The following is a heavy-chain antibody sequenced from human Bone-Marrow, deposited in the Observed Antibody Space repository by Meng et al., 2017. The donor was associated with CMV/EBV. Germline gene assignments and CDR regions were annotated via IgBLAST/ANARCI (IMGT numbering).Heavy chain of an antibody. CDR2: IKQDGSEK. Sequence: GESLKISCAASGFTFSRYGMHWVRQTPGKGLEWVANIKQDGSEKYYVDSLKGRFTISRDNAKNSLYLQMNSLRAEDTAVYYCARRRGSYSSDYWGQGTLVTVSS. CDR3: ARRRGSYSSDY. J-gene: IGHJ4*02. D-gene: IGHD1-26*01. V-gene: IGHV3-7*01. CDR1: GFTFSRYG.